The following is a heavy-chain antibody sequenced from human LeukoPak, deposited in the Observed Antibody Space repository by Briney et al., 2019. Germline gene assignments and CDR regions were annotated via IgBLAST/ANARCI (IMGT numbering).Heavy chain of an antibody. Sequence: GASVKVSCKASGYTFTSNDINWVRQATGQGLEWMGWMNPSSGNTGYAQKFQGRVTITRNTSISTAYMELSSLRSEDTAVYYCARGAATRLIQYYLDVWGKGTTVTVSS. CDR2: MNPSSGNT. CDR3: ARGAATRLIQYYLDV. D-gene: IGHD6-6*01. J-gene: IGHJ6*03. CDR1: GYTFTSND. V-gene: IGHV1-8*03.